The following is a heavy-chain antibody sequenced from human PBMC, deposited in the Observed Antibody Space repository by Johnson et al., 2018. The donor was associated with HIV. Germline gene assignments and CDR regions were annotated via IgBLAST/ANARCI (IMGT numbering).Heavy chain of an antibody. CDR3: SKAVSTFHDAFDI. Sequence: DVQMVEVGGGLVKPGGCLRPASAASGFTVSSHYMKWVRQAPGKGLEWVSGINWNGDHTGYTDSMKGRFTISRDNAKNSLYLEMNTVTAEDTAVYFCSKAVSTFHDAFDIWGQGTMVTVSS. CDR2: INWNGDHT. J-gene: IGHJ3*02. CDR1: GFTVSSHY. D-gene: IGHD2/OR15-2a*01. V-gene: IGHV3-20*04.